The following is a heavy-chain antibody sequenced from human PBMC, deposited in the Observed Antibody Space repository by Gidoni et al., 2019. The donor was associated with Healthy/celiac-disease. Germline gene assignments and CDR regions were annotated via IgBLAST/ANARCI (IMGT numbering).Heavy chain of an antibody. J-gene: IGHJ4*02. CDR2: ISSSGSTI. CDR1: GFTFSSYE. CDR3: ARDPVRENAGARDDY. V-gene: IGHV3-48*03. D-gene: IGHD1-26*01. Sequence: EVQLVESGGGLVQPGGSLRLPCAASGFTFSSYEMNWVRQAPGKGLEWVSYISSSGSTIYYADSVKGRFTISRDNAKNSLYLQMNSLRAEDTAVYYCARDPVRENAGARDDYWGQGTLVTVSS.